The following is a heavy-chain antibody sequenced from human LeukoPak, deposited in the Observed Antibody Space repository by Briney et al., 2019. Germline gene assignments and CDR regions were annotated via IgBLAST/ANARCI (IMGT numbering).Heavy chain of an antibody. D-gene: IGHD6-25*01. V-gene: IGHV4-61*01. CDR1: GDSISITNYY. J-gene: IGHJ4*02. CDR2: IHYTGST. CDR3: ARDRLGYPVDY. Sequence: SETLSLTCTVSGDSISITNYYWTWIPQPPGKGLEWIGYIHYTGSTNYNPSLKSRVTISVDTSKNQFSLKLTSVTAADTAVYYCARDRLGYPVDYWGQGTLVTVSS.